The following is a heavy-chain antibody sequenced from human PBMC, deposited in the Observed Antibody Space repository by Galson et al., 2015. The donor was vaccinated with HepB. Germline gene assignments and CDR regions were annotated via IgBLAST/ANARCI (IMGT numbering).Heavy chain of an antibody. Sequence: SLRLSCAASGFTFSSYAMHWVRQAPGKGLEWVAVISYDGSNKYYADSVKGRFTISGDNSKNTLYLQMNSLRAEDTAVYYCAREVGAMDLRNYYGMDVWGQGTTVTVSS. CDR1: GFTFSSYA. D-gene: IGHD1-26*01. V-gene: IGHV3-30-3*01. CDR3: AREVGAMDLRNYYGMDV. CDR2: ISYDGSNK. J-gene: IGHJ6*02.